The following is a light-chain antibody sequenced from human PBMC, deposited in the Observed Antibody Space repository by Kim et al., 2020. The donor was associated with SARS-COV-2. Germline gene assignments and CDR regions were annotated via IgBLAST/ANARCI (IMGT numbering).Light chain of an antibody. V-gene: IGLV3-21*04. J-gene: IGLJ2*01. CDR2: YDS. CDR3: QVWDSSRDRV. CDR1: NIGSKS. Sequence: SSELTQPPSVSVAPGKTARITCGGNNIGSKSVHWYQQKPGQAPVLVIYYDSDRPSGMPERLSGSNSGNTATLTISRVGAGEEADYYCQVWDSSRDRVFGG.